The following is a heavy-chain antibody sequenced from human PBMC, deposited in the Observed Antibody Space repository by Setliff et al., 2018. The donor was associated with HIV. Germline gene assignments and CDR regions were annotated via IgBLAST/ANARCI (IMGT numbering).Heavy chain of an antibody. CDR3: ARGRHYSSSAPFAIDF. CDR1: GGSIRSRSYY. Sequence: PSETLSLTCTVSGGSIRSRSYYWVWIRQPPGKGLEWIGSLDYYGTTYYNPSLKSRITISRDTSKNQFSLKVSSVTAADTAVYYCARGRHYSSSAPFAIDFWGQGMLVTVSS. CDR2: LDYYGTT. V-gene: IGHV4-39*01. D-gene: IGHD6-6*01. J-gene: IGHJ4*02.